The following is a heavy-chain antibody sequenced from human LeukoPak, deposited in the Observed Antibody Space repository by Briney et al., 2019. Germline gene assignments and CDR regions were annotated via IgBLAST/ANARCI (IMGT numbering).Heavy chain of an antibody. D-gene: IGHD2-15*01. Sequence: GASVKVSCKASGYTFTNYGISWVRQAPGQGLEWMGWICAYNGNTNYAQKLQGKVTMTTDTSTSIAYMELRSLRSDDTAVYYCARESHLYCSGNNCYFYAMDVWGQGTTATVSS. CDR3: ARESHLYCSGNNCYFYAMDV. J-gene: IGHJ6*02. V-gene: IGHV1-18*01. CDR1: GYTFTNYG. CDR2: ICAYNGNT.